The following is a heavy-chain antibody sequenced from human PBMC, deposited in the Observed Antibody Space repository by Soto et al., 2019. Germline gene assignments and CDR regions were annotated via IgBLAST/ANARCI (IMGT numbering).Heavy chain of an antibody. D-gene: IGHD2-15*01. J-gene: IGHJ4*02. CDR1: GGSISSYY. CDR2: IYYSGST. CDR3: ASGGSCYSRYCYFDY. Sequence: KTSETLSLTCTVSGGSISSYYWSWIRHPPGKGLEWIGYIYYSGSTNYNPSLKSRVTISVDTSKNQFSLKLSSVTAADTAVYYCASGGSCYSRYCYFDYWGQGTLVTVSS. V-gene: IGHV4-59*01.